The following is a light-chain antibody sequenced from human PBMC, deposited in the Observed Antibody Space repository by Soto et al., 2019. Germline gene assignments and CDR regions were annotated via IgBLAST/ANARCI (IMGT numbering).Light chain of an antibody. J-gene: IGKJ4*01. CDR2: DAS. CDR3: QQRSDWPLT. V-gene: IGKV3-11*01. CDR1: QSIATT. Sequence: EIVLTQSPDNLSVSPGERATLSCRASQSIATTLAWYQQKPGQAPRLLIYDASKRATGIPARFSGRGSGTDFTLTISSLEPEDFAVYYCQQRSDWPLTFGGGTKVEIK.